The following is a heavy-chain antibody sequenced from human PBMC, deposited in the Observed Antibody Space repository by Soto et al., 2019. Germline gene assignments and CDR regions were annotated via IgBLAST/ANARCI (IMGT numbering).Heavy chain of an antibody. D-gene: IGHD6-13*01. Sequence: PGGSLRLSCTASGFSFSTYEMNWVRQAPGKGLEWVSYISGSGSPMYYAASVKGRFTIPRDNAKNSLYLQMNSLRADDTAVYYCAREFSGYGNSGMGVWGQGTTVTVSS. CDR2: ISGSGSPM. CDR3: AREFSGYGNSGMGV. J-gene: IGHJ6*02. V-gene: IGHV3-48*03. CDR1: GFSFSTYE.